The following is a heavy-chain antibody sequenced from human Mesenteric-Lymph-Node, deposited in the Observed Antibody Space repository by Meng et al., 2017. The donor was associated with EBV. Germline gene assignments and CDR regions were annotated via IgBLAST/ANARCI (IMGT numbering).Heavy chain of an antibody. J-gene: IGHJ5*02. V-gene: IGHV1-2*06. Sequence: QVQLVPSGAEVKKPGASVKVSCKPSGYTFTDYYIHWVRQAPGQGLECMGRINPNSGGTNYAQKFQGRVTVTRDTSITTAYMELSSLTSDDTAVYYCARYEMIRQSTRFDPWGQGTLVTVSS. CDR2: INPNSGGT. CDR3: ARYEMIRQSTRFDP. CDR1: GYTFTDYY. D-gene: IGHD2-2*01.